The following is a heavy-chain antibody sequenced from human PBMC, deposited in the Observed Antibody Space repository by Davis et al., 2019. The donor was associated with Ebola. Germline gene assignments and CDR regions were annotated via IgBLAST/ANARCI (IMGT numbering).Heavy chain of an antibody. Sequence: PGGSLRLSCAVSGFTFSNYWMHWVRQAPGKGLVWVSRINRDGSNTIYADSVKGRFTISRDNAKNTLYLQMNSLRAEDTAIYYCAKDQCSRTSCPDYWGQGTLVTVSS. V-gene: IGHV3-74*01. CDR1: GFTFSNYW. D-gene: IGHD2-2*01. CDR2: INRDGSNT. J-gene: IGHJ4*02. CDR3: AKDQCSRTSCPDY.